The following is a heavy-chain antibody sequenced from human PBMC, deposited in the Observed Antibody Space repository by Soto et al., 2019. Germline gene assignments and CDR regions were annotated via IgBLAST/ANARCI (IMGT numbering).Heavy chain of an antibody. Sequence: CKTAGYKFTSHWSGWVSQIHGKGMEWMGNIYPYDSDTRYSPSFQGQVTISADTSITTAYLQWSGLRASDTAMYFRARHLVGSTRGNFDYWGQGTLVTVSS. V-gene: IGHV5-51*01. CDR2: IYPYDSDT. CDR1: GYKFTSHW. J-gene: IGHJ4*01. CDR3: ARHLVGSTRGNFDY. D-gene: IGHD2-2*01.